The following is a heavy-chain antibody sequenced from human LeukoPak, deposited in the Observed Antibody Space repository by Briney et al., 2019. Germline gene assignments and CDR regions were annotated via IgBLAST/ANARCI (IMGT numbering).Heavy chain of an antibody. CDR3: ARDRAYCSGGSCYDDAFDI. CDR1: GGSISSYY. D-gene: IGHD2-15*01. CDR2: IYYSGST. Sequence: PSETLSLTCTVSGGSISSYYWSWIRQPPGKGLEWLGYIYYSGSTNYNPSLKSRVTISVDTSKNQFSLKLSSVTAADTAVYYCARDRAYCSGGSCYDDAFDIWGQGTMVTVSS. J-gene: IGHJ3*02. V-gene: IGHV4-59*01.